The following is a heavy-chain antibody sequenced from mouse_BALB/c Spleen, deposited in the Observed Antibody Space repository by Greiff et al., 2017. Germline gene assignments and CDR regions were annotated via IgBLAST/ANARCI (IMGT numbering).Heavy chain of an antibody. CDR3: AREENYCYDPYYAMDY. Sequence: EVKLVESGGGLVQPGGSRTLSCAASGFTFSSFGMHWVRQAPEKGLEWVAYISSGSSTIYYADTVKGRFTISRDNPKNTLFLQMTSLRSEDTAMYYCAREENYCYDPYYAMDYWGQGTSVTVSS. V-gene: IGHV5-17*02. CDR2: ISSGSSTI. D-gene: IGHD2-12*01. J-gene: IGHJ4*01. CDR1: GFTFSSFG.